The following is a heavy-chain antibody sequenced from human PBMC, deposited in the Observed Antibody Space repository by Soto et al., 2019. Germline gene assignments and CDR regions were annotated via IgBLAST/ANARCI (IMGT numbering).Heavy chain of an antibody. V-gene: IGHV4-39*01. CDR2: IYYSGST. J-gene: IGHJ6*02. CDR1: GGSISSSSYY. D-gene: IGHD2-2*01. CDR3: ARHGDIVVVPAAPWYCMDV. Sequence: SETLSLTCTVSGGSISSSSYYWGWIRQPPGKGLEWIGSIYYSGSTYYNPSLKSRVTISVDTSKNQFSLKLSSVTAADTAVYYCARHGDIVVVPAAPWYCMDVWGQGTTVTVSS.